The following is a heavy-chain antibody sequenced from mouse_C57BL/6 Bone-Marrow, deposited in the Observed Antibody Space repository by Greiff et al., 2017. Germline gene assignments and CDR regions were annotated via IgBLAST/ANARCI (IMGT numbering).Heavy chain of an antibody. J-gene: IGHJ3*01. CDR3: ARRETAQATAWFAY. CDR2: INPYNGGT. D-gene: IGHD3-2*02. Sequence: EVQLQQSGPVLVKPGASVKMSCKASGYTFTDYYMNWVKQSHGKSLEWIGVINPYNGGTSYNQKFKGKATLTVDKSSSTAYMELNSLTSEDSAVYYCARRETAQATAWFAYWGQGTLVTVSA. V-gene: IGHV1-19*01. CDR1: GYTFTDYY.